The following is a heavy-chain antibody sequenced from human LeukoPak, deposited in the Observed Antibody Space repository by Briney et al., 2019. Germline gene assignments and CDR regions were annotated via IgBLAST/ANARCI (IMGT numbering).Heavy chain of an antibody. Sequence: PGGSLRLSCAASGFTFSIYWMHWVRQAPGKGLVWVSRINSDGGYTNYADSVKGRFTISRGNAKNTLYPQMTSLRAEDTAVYYCALSETGDGSGYDAFDIWGQGTMVTVSS. CDR2: INSDGGYT. V-gene: IGHV3-74*01. J-gene: IGHJ3*02. CDR1: GFTFSIYW. D-gene: IGHD3-22*01. CDR3: ALSETGDGSGYDAFDI.